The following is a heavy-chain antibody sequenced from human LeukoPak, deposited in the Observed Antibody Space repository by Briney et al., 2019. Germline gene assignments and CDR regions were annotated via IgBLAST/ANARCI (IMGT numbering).Heavy chain of an antibody. CDR1: GFTFSSYS. D-gene: IGHD3-3*01. J-gene: IGHJ5*01. V-gene: IGHV3-21*01. CDR2: ISSSSNSK. Sequence: PGGSLRLSCAVSGFTFSSYSMNWIRQAPGKGLEWVSSISSSSNSKYYADSVKGRFTISRDNAKSSLYLQMNSLRAEDTAVYYCASPASESYDLNWFDSWGQGTLVTVSS. CDR3: ASPASESYDLNWFDS.